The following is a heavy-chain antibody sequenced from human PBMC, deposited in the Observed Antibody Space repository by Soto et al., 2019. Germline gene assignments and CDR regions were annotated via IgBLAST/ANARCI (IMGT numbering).Heavy chain of an antibody. CDR3: ARDLFLFHAEDAIRDVRSVSAFLLNRSSDL. Sequence: KGLDWVSSISSSSSYIYYADSVKGRFTISRDNAKNSLYLQMNSLRAEDTAVYYCARDLFLFHAEDAIRDVRSVSAFLLNRSSDL. CDR2: ISSSSSYI. J-gene: IGHJ2*01. D-gene: IGHD3-10*02. V-gene: IGHV3-21*01.